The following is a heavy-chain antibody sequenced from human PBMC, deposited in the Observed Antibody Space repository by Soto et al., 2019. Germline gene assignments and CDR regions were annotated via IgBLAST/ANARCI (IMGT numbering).Heavy chain of an antibody. J-gene: IGHJ6*02. Sequence: QEQLVESGGGVVQPGRSLRLSCAASGFTFSSYGMHWVRQAPGKGLEWVAVISYDGSNKYYADSVKGRFTISRDNSKNTLYLQMNSLRAEDTAVYYCAKGQCSTSCYMHYYGMDVWGQGTTVTVSS. CDR2: ISYDGSNK. CDR1: GFTFSSYG. D-gene: IGHD2-2*02. V-gene: IGHV3-30*18. CDR3: AKGQCSTSCYMHYYGMDV.